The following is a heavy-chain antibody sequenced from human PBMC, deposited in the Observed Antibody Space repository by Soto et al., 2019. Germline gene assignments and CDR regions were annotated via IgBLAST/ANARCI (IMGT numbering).Heavy chain of an antibody. J-gene: IGHJ6*02. V-gene: IGHV4-31*03. CDR1: GGSISSGGYY. CDR2: IYYSGST. Sequence: QVQLQESGPGLVKPSQTLSLTCTVSGGSISSGGYYWSWIRQHPGKGLEWIGYIYYSGSTYYNPSLKSRVTLSVDTSKNQCSRKLSSVTAADTAVYHCARGGDYYGSGSWDYGMDVWGQGTTVTVSS. D-gene: IGHD3-10*01. CDR3: ARGGDYYGSGSWDYGMDV.